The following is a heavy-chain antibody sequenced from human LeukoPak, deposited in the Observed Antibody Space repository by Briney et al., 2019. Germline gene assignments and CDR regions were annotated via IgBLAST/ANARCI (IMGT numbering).Heavy chain of an antibody. CDR1: GFTFSTSW. CDR2: INNDGSDT. CDR3: VRGNSGPDY. D-gene: IGHD1-26*01. V-gene: IGHV3-74*01. J-gene: IGHJ4*02. Sequence: GGSLRLSCATSGFTFSTSWIHWVRQAPGKGLVWVSRINNDGSDTVYADSVKGRFTVSRDNAKNTLYLQMNSLRADDTALYYCVRGNSGPDYWGQGTLVTVSS.